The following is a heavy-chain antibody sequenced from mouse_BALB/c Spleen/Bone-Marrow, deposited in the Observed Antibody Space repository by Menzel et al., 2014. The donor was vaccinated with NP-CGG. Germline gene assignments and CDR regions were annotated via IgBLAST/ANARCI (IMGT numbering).Heavy chain of an antibody. Sequence: QVQLQQSGPELAKPGASVKMSCRASGYTFTSYWMNWVKQRPVQGVEWIGYINPTSGYTEYNQKFKDKATLTTDKSSSTAYMQLSSLTSEDSAVYYCTTGGNDWFAYWGQGTLVTVSA. CDR3: TTGGNDWFAY. CDR2: INPTSGYT. J-gene: IGHJ3*01. D-gene: IGHD2-1*01. V-gene: IGHV1-7*01. CDR1: GYTFTSYW.